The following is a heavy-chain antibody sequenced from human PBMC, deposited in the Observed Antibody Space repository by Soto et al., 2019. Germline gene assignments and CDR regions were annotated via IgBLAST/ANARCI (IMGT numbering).Heavy chain of an antibody. CDR1: GYSFTSYW. V-gene: IGHV5-10-1*01. D-gene: IGHD2-2*01. J-gene: IGHJ6*02. Sequence: GESLKISCKGSGYSFTSYWISWVRQMPGKGLEWMGRIVPSDSYTNYSPSFQGHVTISADKSISTAYLQWSSLKASDTAMYYCARGGYQLPYYHYYGMDVWAKGPRSPSP. CDR2: IVPSDSYT. CDR3: ARGGYQLPYYHYYGMDV.